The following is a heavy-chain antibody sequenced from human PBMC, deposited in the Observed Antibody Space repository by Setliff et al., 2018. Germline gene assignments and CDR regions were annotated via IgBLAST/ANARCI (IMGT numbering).Heavy chain of an antibody. Sequence: PSETLSLTCTVSGGSVRGYYWSWIRQPPGKGLEWIGYMYYSGSTSYYNPSLKSRVTISVDTSKNQFSLKLSSVTAADTAVYYCARGGAFSYGYPLHHWGQGTLVTVSS. V-gene: IGHV4-59*02. CDR2: MYYSGSTS. D-gene: IGHD5-18*01. CDR3: ARGGAFSYGYPLHH. J-gene: IGHJ5*02. CDR1: GGSVRGYY.